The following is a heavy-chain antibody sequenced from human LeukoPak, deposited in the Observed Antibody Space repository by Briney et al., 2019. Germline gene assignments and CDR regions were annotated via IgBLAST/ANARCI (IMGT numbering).Heavy chain of an antibody. CDR3: ARRYGRNLWFGSSDKSAEYFQH. CDR1: GGSFSGYY. V-gene: IGHV4-34*01. CDR2: INHSGST. Sequence: PSETLSLTCAVYGGSFSGYYWSWIRQPPGKGLEWIGEINHSGSTNYNPSLKSRVTISVDTSKNQFSLKLSSVTAADTAVYYCARRYGRNLWFGSSDKSAEYFQHWGQGTLVTVSS. D-gene: IGHD3-10*01. J-gene: IGHJ1*01.